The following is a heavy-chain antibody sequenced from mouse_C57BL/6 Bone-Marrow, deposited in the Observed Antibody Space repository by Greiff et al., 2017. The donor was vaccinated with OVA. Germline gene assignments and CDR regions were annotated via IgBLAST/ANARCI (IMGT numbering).Heavy chain of an antibody. CDR1: GFTFSDYG. Sequence: EVKVVESGGGLVKPGGSLKLSCAASGFTFSDYGMHWVRQAPEKGLEWVAYISSGSSTIYYADTVKGRFTISRDNAKNTLFLQMTSLRSEDTAMYYCARKATYYSKDYWGQGTTLTVSS. V-gene: IGHV5-17*01. CDR3: ARKATYYSKDY. D-gene: IGHD2-5*01. CDR2: ISSGSSTI. J-gene: IGHJ2*01.